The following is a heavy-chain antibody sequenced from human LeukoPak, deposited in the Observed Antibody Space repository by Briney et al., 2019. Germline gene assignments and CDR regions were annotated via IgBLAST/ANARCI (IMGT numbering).Heavy chain of an antibody. V-gene: IGHV1-18*01. CDR2: ISAYNGNT. Sequence: ASVKVSCKASGYTFTSYGISWVRQAPGQGLEWMGWISAYNGNTNYAQKFQGRVTMTRDMSTSTVYMELSSLRSEDTAVYYCARGSPNCGGDCYSDYWGQGTLVTVSS. CDR3: ARGSPNCGGDCYSDY. D-gene: IGHD2-21*02. J-gene: IGHJ4*02. CDR1: GYTFTSYG.